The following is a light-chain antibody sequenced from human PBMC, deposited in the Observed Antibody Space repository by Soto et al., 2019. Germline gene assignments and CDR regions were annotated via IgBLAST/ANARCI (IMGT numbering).Light chain of an antibody. CDR1: SSNIGGNP. Sequence: QSVLSQPPSASGTPGQRVTISCSGSSSNIGGNPVNWYQQLPATAPKLLIYNNNERPSGVPDRFSGPKSGTSASLAISGLQSEDEADYYCAAWDDSLTSRYVFGTGTKVTVL. V-gene: IGLV1-44*01. CDR3: AAWDDSLTSRYV. CDR2: NNN. J-gene: IGLJ1*01.